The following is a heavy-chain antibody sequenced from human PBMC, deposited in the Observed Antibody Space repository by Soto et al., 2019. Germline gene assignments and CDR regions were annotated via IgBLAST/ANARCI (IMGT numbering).Heavy chain of an antibody. CDR3: ASAVRTTVTTGAFDI. D-gene: IGHD4-17*01. CDR1: GGTFSSYA. J-gene: IGHJ3*02. V-gene: IGHV1-69*13. Sequence: GASVKVSCKASGGTFSSYAISRVRQAPGQGLEWMGGIIPIFGTANYAQKFQGRVTITADESTSTAYMELSSLRSEDTAVYYCASAVRTTVTTGAFDIWGQGTMVTVSS. CDR2: IIPIFGTA.